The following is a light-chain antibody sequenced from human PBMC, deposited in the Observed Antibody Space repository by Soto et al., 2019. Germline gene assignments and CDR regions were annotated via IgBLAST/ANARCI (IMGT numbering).Light chain of an antibody. Sequence: DIVMTQSPDSRAVSLGESATINCKSSRNVLYSSNSKNYLAWYQQKPGQPPKLLIYWASTRESGVPDRFSGSGSGTDFTLTISSLQAEDVAVYYCHQYHILPWTFGQGTKVEIK. CDR2: WAS. CDR3: HQYHILPWT. CDR1: RNVLYSSNSKNY. V-gene: IGKV4-1*01. J-gene: IGKJ1*01.